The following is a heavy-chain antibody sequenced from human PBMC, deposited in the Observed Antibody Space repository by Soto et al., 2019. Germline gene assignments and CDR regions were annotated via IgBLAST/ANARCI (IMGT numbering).Heavy chain of an antibody. D-gene: IGHD6-13*01. V-gene: IGHV4-34*01. CDR1: GGSFSGYY. J-gene: IGHJ4*02. CDR3: TRGPYSSSWSRPFDF. Sequence: SETLSLTCAVYGGSFSGYYWSWIRQPPGKGLEWIGEINHSGSTNYNPSLKSRVTISVDTSKNQFSLKLSSVTAADTAVYYCTRGPYSSSWSRPFDFWGQGTLVTVSS. CDR2: INHSGST.